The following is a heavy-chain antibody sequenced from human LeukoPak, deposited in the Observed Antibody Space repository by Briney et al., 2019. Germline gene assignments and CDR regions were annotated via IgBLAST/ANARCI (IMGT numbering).Heavy chain of an antibody. Sequence: ASVKVSCKASGYTFTGYYMHWVRQAPGQGLEWMGWINPNSGATNYAQKFQGRVTMTRDTSTSTVYMELTSLRSEDTAVYYCARDGLYCTNGVCSSDIWGQGTLVTVS. CDR3: ARDGLYCTNGVCSSDI. D-gene: IGHD2-8*01. J-gene: IGHJ3*02. V-gene: IGHV1-2*02. CDR2: INPNSGAT. CDR1: GYTFTGYY.